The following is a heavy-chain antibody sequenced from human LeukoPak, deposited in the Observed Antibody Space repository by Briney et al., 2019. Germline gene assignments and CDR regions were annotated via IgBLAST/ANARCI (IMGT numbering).Heavy chain of an antibody. D-gene: IGHD4-23*01. CDR2: ISAYNGNT. CDR3: ARDNSVEDTAWWFDP. CDR1: GYTFTSYG. J-gene: IGHJ5*02. V-gene: IGHV1-18*01. Sequence: ASVKVPCKASGYTFTSYGISWVRQAHGQGLEWMGWISAYNGNTNYAQKLQGRVTMTTDTSTSTAYMELRSLRSDDTAVYYCARDNSVEDTAWWFDPWGQGTLVTVSS.